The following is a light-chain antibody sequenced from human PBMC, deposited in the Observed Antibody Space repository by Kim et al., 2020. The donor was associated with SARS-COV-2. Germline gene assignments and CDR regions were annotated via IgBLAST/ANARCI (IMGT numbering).Light chain of an antibody. J-gene: IGKJ4*01. CDR2: DAS. Sequence: DIQMTQSPSSLSASVGDRVTITCQASQDSTNYLNWYQRKPGKAPKLLIYDASKLETGVPSRFSGSGSGTHFTFTISSLQPEDIATYYCHQYDYLIFGGGTKVDIK. CDR3: HQYDYLI. V-gene: IGKV1-33*01. CDR1: QDSTNY.